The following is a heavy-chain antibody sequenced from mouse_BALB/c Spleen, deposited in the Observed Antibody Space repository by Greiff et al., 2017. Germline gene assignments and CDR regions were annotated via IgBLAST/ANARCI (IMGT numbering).Heavy chain of an antibody. CDR2: ILPGSGST. J-gene: IGHJ3*01. V-gene: IGHV1-9*01. CDR1: GYTFSSYW. D-gene: IGHD2-4*01. Sequence: VQLQQSGAELMKPGASVKISCKATGYTFSSYWIEWVKQRPGHGLEWIGEILPGSGSTNYNEKFKGKATFTADTSSNTAYMQLSSLTSEDSAVYYCASRIYYDYDGFAYWGQGTLVTVSA. CDR3: ASRIYYDYDGFAY.